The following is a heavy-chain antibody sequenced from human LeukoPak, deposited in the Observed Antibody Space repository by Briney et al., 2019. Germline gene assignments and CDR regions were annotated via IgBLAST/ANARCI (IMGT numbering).Heavy chain of an antibody. CDR1: GGSISSYY. V-gene: IGHV4-4*07. CDR2: IYTSEST. J-gene: IGHJ5*02. D-gene: IGHD6-6*01. CDR3: ARDEIAARPANWFDP. Sequence: SETLSLTCTVSGGSISSYYWSWIRQPAGKGLEWIGRIYTSESTNYNPSLKSRVTMSVDTSKNQFSLKLSSVTAADTAVYYCARDEIAARPANWFDPWGQGTLVTVSS.